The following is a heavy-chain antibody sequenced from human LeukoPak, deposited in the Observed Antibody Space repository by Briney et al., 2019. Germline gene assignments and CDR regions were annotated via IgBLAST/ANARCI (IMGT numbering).Heavy chain of an antibody. J-gene: IGHJ4*02. Sequence: GASVKVSCKASGYTFTSYDINWVRQATGQGLEWMGWMNANSGSTDFAHKFQGRVAMTRNTSISTAYMELSSLGSEDTAEYYCGRAGRNYYVYWGQGTVVTVSS. CDR2: MNANSGST. CDR3: GRAGRNYYVY. CDR1: GYTFTSYD. V-gene: IGHV1-8*01.